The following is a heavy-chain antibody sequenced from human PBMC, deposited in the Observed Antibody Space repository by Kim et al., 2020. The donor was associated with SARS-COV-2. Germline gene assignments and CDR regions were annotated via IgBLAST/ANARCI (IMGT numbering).Heavy chain of an antibody. V-gene: IGHV4-34*01. Sequence: NPSLKSRVTISVDTSKNQFSLKLSSVTAADTAVYYCARGRYDPRYYFGYWGQGTLVTVSS. D-gene: IGHD1-20*01. J-gene: IGHJ4*02. CDR3: ARGRYDPRYYFGY.